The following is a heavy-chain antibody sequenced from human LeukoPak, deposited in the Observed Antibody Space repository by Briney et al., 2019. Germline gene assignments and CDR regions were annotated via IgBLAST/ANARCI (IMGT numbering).Heavy chain of an antibody. CDR1: RLPHSKYA. Sequence: GGSLTLSCVCSRLPHSKYALSWVRQAAGKGVEWVSGISGSVGRKYYEASVRGRSNISRDNSKDTLFLKMSSLRADDTAKYYCAKEPEPFLEWHFDNWGQGTLVIVSS. V-gene: IGHV3-23*01. D-gene: IGHD3-3*02. CDR2: ISGSVGRK. J-gene: IGHJ4*02. CDR3: AKEPEPFLEWHFDN.